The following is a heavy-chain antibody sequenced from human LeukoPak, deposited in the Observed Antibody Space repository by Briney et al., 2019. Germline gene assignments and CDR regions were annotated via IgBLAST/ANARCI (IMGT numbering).Heavy chain of an antibody. J-gene: IGHJ4*02. CDR2: IYYSGST. V-gene: IGHV4-59*01. CDR3: ARSRFPESSIAVAPDY. Sequence: PSEPLSLTCTVSGGSISSYYWSWIRQPPGKGLEWIGYIYYSGSTNYNPSLKSRVTISVDTSKNQFSLKLSSVTAADTAVYYCARSRFPESSIAVAPDYWGQGTLVTVSS. D-gene: IGHD6-19*01. CDR1: GGSISSYY.